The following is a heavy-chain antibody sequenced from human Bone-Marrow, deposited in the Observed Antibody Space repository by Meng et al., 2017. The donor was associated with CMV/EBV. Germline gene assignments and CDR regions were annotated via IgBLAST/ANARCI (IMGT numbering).Heavy chain of an antibody. J-gene: IGHJ4*02. CDR2: IYYSGST. CDR1: GGSISSSSYY. Sequence: GSLRLSCTVSGGSISSSSYYWGWIRQPPGKGLEWIGSIYYSGSTYYNPSLKSRVTISVDTSKNQFSLKLSSVTAADTAVYYCARRAATDPYYFDYWGQGTLVTFSS. CDR3: ARRAATDPYYFDY. V-gene: IGHV4-39*01.